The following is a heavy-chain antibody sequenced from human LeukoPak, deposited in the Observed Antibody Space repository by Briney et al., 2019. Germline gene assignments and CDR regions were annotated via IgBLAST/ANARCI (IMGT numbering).Heavy chain of an antibody. CDR1: GFTFSSYG. CDR2: IWYDGSNK. CDR3: ARDLPKNGYPYYYYYGMDV. J-gene: IGHJ6*04. Sequence: GGSLRLSCAASGFTFSSYGMHWVRQAPGKGLEWVAVIWYDGSNKYYADSVKGRFTISRDNSKNTLYLQMNSLRAEDTAVYYCARDLPKNGYPYYYYYGMDVWGKGTTVTVSS. V-gene: IGHV3-33*01. D-gene: IGHD5-18*01.